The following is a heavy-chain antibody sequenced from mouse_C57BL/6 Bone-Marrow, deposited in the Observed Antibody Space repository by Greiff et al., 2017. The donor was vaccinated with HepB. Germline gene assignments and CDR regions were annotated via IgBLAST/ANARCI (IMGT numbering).Heavy chain of an antibody. J-gene: IGHJ3*01. Sequence: EVKLVESGGGLVQPGESLKLSCESNEYELPSHDMSWVRKTPEKRLELVAAINSDGGSTYYPDTMERRFIISRDNTKKTLYLQMSSLRSEDTALYYCASPITTVVAAWFAYWGQGTLVTVSA. D-gene: IGHD1-1*01. CDR3: ASPITTVVAAWFAY. CDR1: EYELPSHD. V-gene: IGHV5-2*01. CDR2: INSDGGST.